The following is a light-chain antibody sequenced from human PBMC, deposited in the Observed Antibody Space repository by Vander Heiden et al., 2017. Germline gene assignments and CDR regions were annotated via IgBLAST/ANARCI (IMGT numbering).Light chain of an antibody. Sequence: EIVLTHSPATLSLSLGERATLSCRAGQSVTSYLAWYQQKPGKAPRLLIYDTSNRASGIPARFSGSGSGTDFTLTISSLEPEDFAVYYCQQSCNWFCTFGHGTKVEIK. V-gene: IGKV3-11*01. CDR3: QQSCNWFCT. J-gene: IGKJ2*02. CDR2: DTS. CDR1: QSVTSY.